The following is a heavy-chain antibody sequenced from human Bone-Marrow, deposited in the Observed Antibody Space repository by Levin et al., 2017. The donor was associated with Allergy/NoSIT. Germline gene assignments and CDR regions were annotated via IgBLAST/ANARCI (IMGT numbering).Heavy chain of an antibody. Sequence: GSLRLSCSVSGASITSYYWTWIRQAPGKGLDWIGYVSYSGGPTYNPSLKSRVTITADKSKNQFSLKLTSVTAADTAVYYCTRSLGYCDSSTCYGGWFDPWGQGTLVSVSS. V-gene: IGHV4-59*01. CDR2: VSYSGGP. J-gene: IGHJ5*02. CDR3: TRSLGYCDSSTCYGGWFDP. D-gene: IGHD2/OR15-2a*01. CDR1: GASITSYY.